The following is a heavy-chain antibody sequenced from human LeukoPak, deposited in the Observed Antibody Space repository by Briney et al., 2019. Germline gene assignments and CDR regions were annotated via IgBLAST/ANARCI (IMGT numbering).Heavy chain of an antibody. D-gene: IGHD5-24*01. Sequence: ASVKVSCKASGYTFTGYHMHWVRQAPGQGLEWMGWINPNNGDTNYAQKFQGRVTMTRGTSTSAAYMALSWLRSDDTAVYYFKGDPGMATILFEYWGQGTLVTVSS. CDR2: INPNNGDT. CDR3: KGDPGMATILFEY. V-gene: IGHV1-2*02. CDR1: GYTFTGYH. J-gene: IGHJ4*02.